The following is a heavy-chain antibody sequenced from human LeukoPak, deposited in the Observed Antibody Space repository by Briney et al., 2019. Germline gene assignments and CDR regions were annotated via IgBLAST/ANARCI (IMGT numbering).Heavy chain of an antibody. J-gene: IGHJ4*02. CDR1: GFTFNNYA. CDR2: ISGSGDDI. D-gene: IGHD1-26*01. Sequence: PGGSLRLSCATSGFTFNNYAMGWVRQAPGKGLEWVSSISGSGDDISYADSVTGRFTISRDNSRNTLYLQMNSLRGDDTAVYYCAKDVGKWESLHFFDYWGQGTLVTVSS. V-gene: IGHV3-23*01. CDR3: AKDVGKWESLHFFDY.